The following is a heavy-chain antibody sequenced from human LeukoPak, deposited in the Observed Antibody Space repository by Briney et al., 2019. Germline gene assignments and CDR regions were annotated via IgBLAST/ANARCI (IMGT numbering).Heavy chain of an antibody. CDR1: GFTFSSYS. J-gene: IGHJ2*01. Sequence: GGSLRLSCAASGFTFSSYSMNWVRQAPGKGLGWVSYMSSSSSTIYYADSVKGRFTISRDNAKNSLYLQMNSLRAADTAVYYCARERRQWLVAYWYFDLWGRGTLVTVSS. CDR2: MSSSSSTI. V-gene: IGHV3-48*01. D-gene: IGHD6-19*01. CDR3: ARERRQWLVAYWYFDL.